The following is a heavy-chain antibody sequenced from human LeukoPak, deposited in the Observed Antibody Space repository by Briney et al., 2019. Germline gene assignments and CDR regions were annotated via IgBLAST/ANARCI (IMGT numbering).Heavy chain of an antibody. CDR3: ARGSRDGYNELHFDY. CDR2: IYYSGST. D-gene: IGHD5-24*01. CDR1: GGYISSYY. Sequence: PSETLSLTCTVSGGYISSYYWSWIRQPPGKGLEWFVCIYYSGSTNYNPSLKSRVTISVDTSKNQFSLKLSSVTAADTAVYYCARGSRDGYNELHFDYWGQGTLVTVSS. J-gene: IGHJ4*02. V-gene: IGHV4-59*01.